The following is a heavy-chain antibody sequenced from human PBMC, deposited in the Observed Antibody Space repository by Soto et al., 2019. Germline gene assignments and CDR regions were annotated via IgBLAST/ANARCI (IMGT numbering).Heavy chain of an antibody. D-gene: IGHD3-22*01. V-gene: IGHV3-64D*06. Sequence: PGGSLRLSCSASGFTFSSYAMHWVRQAPGKGLEYVSAISSNGGSTYYADSVKGRLTISRDNSKNTLYLQMSSLRAEDTAVYYCVKGPYYYDSSGYHDYWGQGTLVTVSS. CDR1: GFTFSSYA. CDR2: ISSNGGST. J-gene: IGHJ4*02. CDR3: VKGPYYYDSSGYHDY.